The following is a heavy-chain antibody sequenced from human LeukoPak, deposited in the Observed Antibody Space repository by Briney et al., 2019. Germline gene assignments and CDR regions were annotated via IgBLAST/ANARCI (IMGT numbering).Heavy chain of an antibody. CDR2: ISGSGGST. CDR3: STWLLHEGTVFRGLITPVYY. J-gene: IGHJ4*02. CDR1: RVAFSMDT. V-gene: IGHV3-23*01. D-gene: IGHD3-10*01. Sequence: GGSLRLSCAASRVAFSMDTMSSGWQAPGKGLEWVSAISGSGGSTIYADSVKGRFTISRDNSKNTLYLQMKSLRADDTSLYSCSTWLLHEGTVFRGLITPVYYFGQGTLVTVTS.